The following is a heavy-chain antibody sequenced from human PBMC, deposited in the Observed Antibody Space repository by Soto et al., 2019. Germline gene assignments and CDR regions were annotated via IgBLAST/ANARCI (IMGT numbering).Heavy chain of an antibody. CDR1: GGSISGHY. D-gene: IGHD1-26*01. CDR3: ARTRVRARTAGESDP. V-gene: IGHV4-4*07. J-gene: IGHJ5*02. Sequence: SETLSLTCTVSGGSISGHYWSWIRQTAGKGLEWIGRIYSTGATSYNPSLNSRASMSIDTSKNQISLNLTSVTAADTAMYYCARTRVRARTAGESDPWGQGTLVTVSS. CDR2: IYSTGAT.